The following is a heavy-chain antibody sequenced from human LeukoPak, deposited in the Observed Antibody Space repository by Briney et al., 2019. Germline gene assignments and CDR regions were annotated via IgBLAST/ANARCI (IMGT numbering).Heavy chain of an antibody. CDR3: ATFTITMVPASFDY. J-gene: IGHJ4*02. Sequence: ASVKVSCKVSGYTLTELSMHWVRQAPGKGLEWMGGFDPEDGETIYAQKFQGRVTMTEDTSTDTAYMELSSLRSEDTAVYYCATFTITMVPASFDYWGQGTLVTVSS. CDR1: GYTLTELS. D-gene: IGHD3-10*01. CDR2: FDPEDGET. V-gene: IGHV1-24*01.